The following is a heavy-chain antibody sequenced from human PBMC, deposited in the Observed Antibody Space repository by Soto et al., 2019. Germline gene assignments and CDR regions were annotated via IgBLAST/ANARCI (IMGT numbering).Heavy chain of an antibody. CDR1: AFTFTNYA. Sequence: QVQLVESGGGVVQPGRSLRVSCEASAFTFTNYAMHWVRQAPGKGLEWVAVISFDASKKYYADSVRGRFTISRDNSRNTLNLQMISLRPEDTALYYCVRGAGIADSPECDYYNGVDIWGQGTTVTVSS. J-gene: IGHJ6*02. D-gene: IGHD6-6*01. CDR2: ISFDASKK. CDR3: VRGAGIADSPECDYYNGVDI. V-gene: IGHV3-30*04.